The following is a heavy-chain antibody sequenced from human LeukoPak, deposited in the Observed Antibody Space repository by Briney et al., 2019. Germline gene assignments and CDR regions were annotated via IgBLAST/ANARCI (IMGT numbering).Heavy chain of an antibody. D-gene: IGHD6-6*01. J-gene: IGHJ6*02. Sequence: SETLSLTCTVSGGSMSRYYWSWIRQPPGKGLEWIGYTYYSGSTNYNPSLKSRVTISVDTSKNQFSLKLSSVTAADTAVYYCARDPLGYSSSSGYYYYGMDVWGQGTTVTVSS. CDR3: ARDPLGYSSSSGYYYYGMDV. CDR2: TYYSGST. CDR1: GGSMSRYY. V-gene: IGHV4-59*01.